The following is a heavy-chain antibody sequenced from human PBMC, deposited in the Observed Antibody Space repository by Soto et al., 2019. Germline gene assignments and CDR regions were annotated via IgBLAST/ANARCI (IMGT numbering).Heavy chain of an antibody. CDR3: ASAGHCSSASCLPFNY. J-gene: IGHJ4*02. Sequence: GGSLRPSCAASGFTFSSFWVSWVRQARGRGLEWLANIKQDGSEKYYVDSVKGRFTISRDNAKNSLYLQMNSLRVEDTAVYYCASAGHCSSASCLPFNYWGQGALVTVSS. CDR1: GFTFSSFW. D-gene: IGHD2-2*01. V-gene: IGHV3-7*03. CDR2: IKQDGSEK.